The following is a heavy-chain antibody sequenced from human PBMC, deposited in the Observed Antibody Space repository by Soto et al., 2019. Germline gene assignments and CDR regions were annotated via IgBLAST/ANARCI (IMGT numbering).Heavy chain of an antibody. J-gene: IGHJ4*02. CDR3: TTYTGTYRDY. CDR2: ITSGSGVT. D-gene: IGHD1-26*01. CDR1: GLRFTSYG. V-gene: IGHV3-21*01. Sequence: PGGSLRLSCVASGLRFTSYGMSWVRQAPGRGLEWVSSITSGSGVTFYADSVKGRFTISRDNAKNSLHLQMNSLRAEDTAVYYCTTYTGTYRDYWGLGTLVTVYS.